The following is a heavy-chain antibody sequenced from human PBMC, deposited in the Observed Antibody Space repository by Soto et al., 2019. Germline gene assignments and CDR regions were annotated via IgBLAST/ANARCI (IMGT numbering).Heavy chain of an antibody. CDR1: GFTFATYG. CDR3: AHGSLTPDY. V-gene: IGHV3-23*01. CDR2: ISGSGGST. Sequence: GESLKISCAASGFTFATYGMSWVRQAPGKGLEWVSGISGSGGSTYYADSVKGRFTISRDNSKNTLYLQMNSLRSEDTAIYYCAHGSLTPDYWGQGTLVTVSS. J-gene: IGHJ4*02.